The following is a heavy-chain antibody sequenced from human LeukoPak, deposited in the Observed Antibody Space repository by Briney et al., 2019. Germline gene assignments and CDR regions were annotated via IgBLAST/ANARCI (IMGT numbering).Heavy chain of an antibody. Sequence: GGSLRLSCAASGNYWMRWVRQAPGKGLVWVSHINSDGSWTSYADSVKGRFTISKDNAKNTVYLQMNSLRAEDTALYYCAKDISSGYSSSYYYFDYWGQGTLVTVSS. CDR1: GNYW. V-gene: IGHV3-74*01. J-gene: IGHJ4*02. D-gene: IGHD6-13*01. CDR2: INSDGSWT. CDR3: AKDISSGYSSSYYYFDY.